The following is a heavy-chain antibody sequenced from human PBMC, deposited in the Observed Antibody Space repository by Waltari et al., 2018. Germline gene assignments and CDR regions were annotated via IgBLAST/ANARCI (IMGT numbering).Heavy chain of an antibody. D-gene: IGHD5-12*01. CDR2: IIPIFGTA. CDR1: GYSISSGY. CDR3: ARDSSGYDYHYYYYGMDV. Sequence: QVQLQESGPGLVKPSETLSLTCAVSGYSISSGYYWGWIRQPPGKGLEWMGGIIPIFGTANYDQNFQGRVTITTDESTSTAYMELSSLRSEDTAVYYCARDSSGYDYHYYYYGMDVWGQGTTVTVSS. J-gene: IGHJ6*02. V-gene: IGHV1-69*01.